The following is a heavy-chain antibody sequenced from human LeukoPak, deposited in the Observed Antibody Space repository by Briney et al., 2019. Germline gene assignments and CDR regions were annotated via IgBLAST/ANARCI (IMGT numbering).Heavy chain of an antibody. CDR3: ARGRDRSKAGDR. D-gene: IGHD5-24*01. V-gene: IGHV4-34*01. Sequence: PSETLSLTCAVYGGSCDDYYCSWIRQPPGKGLEWIGEIHPSGIFYYNSSLVSRVSISIDTSKSQFSLRLTSVTAADTAFYYCARGRDRSKAGDRWGQGSLVTVPS. CDR1: GGSCDDYY. J-gene: IGHJ5*02. CDR2: IHPSGIF.